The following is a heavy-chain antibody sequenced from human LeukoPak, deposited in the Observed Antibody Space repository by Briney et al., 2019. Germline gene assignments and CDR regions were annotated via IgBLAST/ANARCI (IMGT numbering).Heavy chain of an antibody. Sequence: PSETLSLTCTVCGGSISSYYWSWLRQPPGEGLEWLGYIYYSGSTNYNPSLKSRVTISVDTSKNQFSLRLSAVTAADTAAYSCARLGWESRDYFDYWGQGTLVTVSS. CDR2: IYYSGST. J-gene: IGHJ4*02. CDR1: GGSISSYY. V-gene: IGHV4-59*08. D-gene: IGHD1-26*01. CDR3: ARLGWESRDYFDY.